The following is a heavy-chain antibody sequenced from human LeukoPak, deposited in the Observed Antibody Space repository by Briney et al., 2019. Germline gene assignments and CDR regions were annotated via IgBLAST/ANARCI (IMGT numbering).Heavy chain of an antibody. D-gene: IGHD3-3*01. CDR2: INPNGGGT. CDR1: GYNFIDYY. J-gene: IGHJ3*02. Sequence: ASVKVSCKTSGYNFIDYYVYWVRQAPGQRLEWMGWINPNGGGTNYAQKFQGRVTMTRDTSISTAYMELSSLTSDDTAVYYCAREGITIFGVARDAFDIWGQGTMVTVSS. CDR3: AREGITIFGVARDAFDI. V-gene: IGHV1-2*02.